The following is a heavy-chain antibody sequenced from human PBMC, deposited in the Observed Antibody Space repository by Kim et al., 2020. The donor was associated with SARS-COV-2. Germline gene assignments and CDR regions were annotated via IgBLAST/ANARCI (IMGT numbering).Heavy chain of an antibody. V-gene: IGHV3-30*04. D-gene: IGHD3-10*01. Sequence: GGSLRLSCAASGFTFSSYAMHWVRQAPGKGLEWVAVISYDGSNKYYADSVKGRFTISRDNSKNTLYLQMNSLRAEDTAVYYCASGKRRLQQYGSGSLGYWGQGTLVTVSS. CDR2: ISYDGSNK. J-gene: IGHJ4*02. CDR1: GFTFSSYA. CDR3: ASGKRRLQQYGSGSLGY.